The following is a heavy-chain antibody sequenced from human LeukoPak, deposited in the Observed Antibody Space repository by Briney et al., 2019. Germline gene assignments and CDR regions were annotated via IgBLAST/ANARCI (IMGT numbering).Heavy chain of an antibody. Sequence: SVKVSCKASGGTFSSYAISWVRQAPGQGLEWMGGIIPIFGTANYAQKFQGRVTFTADESTSTAYMELSSLRSEDTAVYYCARNRITIFGVVIIPNNWFDPWGRGTLVTVSS. V-gene: IGHV1-69*01. CDR1: GGTFSSYA. CDR3: ARNRITIFGVVIIPNNWFDP. J-gene: IGHJ5*02. CDR2: IIPIFGTA. D-gene: IGHD3-3*01.